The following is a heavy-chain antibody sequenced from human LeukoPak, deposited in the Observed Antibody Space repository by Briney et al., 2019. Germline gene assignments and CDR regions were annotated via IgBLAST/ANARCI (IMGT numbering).Heavy chain of an antibody. Sequence: VXVSFKXXXXTXTVXXMHWGREAPGQGEGWMGWINPNSCCTNYAQKFQGRVTIPADKSTSTAYMALSSLRSEDTAVYYCEGRSDYGDYRRVYFDYWGQGTLVTVSS. V-gene: IGHV1-2*02. J-gene: IGHJ4*02. CDR1: XXTXTVXX. D-gene: IGHD4-17*01. CDR2: INPNSCCT. CDR3: EGRSDYGDYRRVYFDY.